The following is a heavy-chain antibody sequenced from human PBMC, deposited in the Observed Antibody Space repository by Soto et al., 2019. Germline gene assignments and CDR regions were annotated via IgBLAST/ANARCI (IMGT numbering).Heavy chain of an antibody. V-gene: IGHV1-2*04. CDR1: GYTFTGYY. Sequence: GASVKVSCKASGYTFTGYYMHWVRQAPGQGLEWMGWINPNSGGTNYAQKFQGWVTMTRDTSISTAYVELSRLRSDDTAVYYCARSGYSSGWLIDYWGQGTLVTVSS. CDR3: ARSGYSSGWLIDY. J-gene: IGHJ4*02. D-gene: IGHD6-19*01. CDR2: INPNSGGT.